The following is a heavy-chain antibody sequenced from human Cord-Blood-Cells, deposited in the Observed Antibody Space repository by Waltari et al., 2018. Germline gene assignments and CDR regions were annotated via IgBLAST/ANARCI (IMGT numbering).Heavy chain of an antibody. V-gene: IGHV3-23*01. CDR2: ISGSGGST. J-gene: IGHJ4*02. CDR3: AKDLDRVKGDHLDY. CDR1: GFTFSSYA. D-gene: IGHD2-2*03. Sequence: EVQLLESGGGLVQPGGSLRLFCAASGFTFSSYAMSWVRLAPGKGLAWVSAISGSGGSTYYADSVKGRFTISRDNSKNTLYLQMNSLRAEDTAVYYCAKDLDRVKGDHLDYWGQGTLVTVSS.